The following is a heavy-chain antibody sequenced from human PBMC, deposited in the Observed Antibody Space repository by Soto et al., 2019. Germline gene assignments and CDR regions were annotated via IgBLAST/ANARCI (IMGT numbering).Heavy chain of an antibody. D-gene: IGHD5-12*01. CDR1: GFTFSSYS. V-gene: IGHV3-48*01. CDR3: APGKGDGYGY. J-gene: IGHJ4*02. Sequence: EVQLVESGGGLVQPGGSLRLSCAASGFTFSSYSMNWVRQAPGKGLEWVSYISSSSSTIYYADSVKGRFTISRDNAKNSLYLQMNGLRAEDTAVYYCAPGKGDGYGYWGQGTLVTVSS. CDR2: ISSSSSTI.